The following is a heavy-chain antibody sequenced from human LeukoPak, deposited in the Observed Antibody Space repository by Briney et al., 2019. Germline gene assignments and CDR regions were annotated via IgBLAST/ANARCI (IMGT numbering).Heavy chain of an antibody. Sequence: ASVKVSCKASGYTFTGYYMHWVRQAPGQGLEWMGWINPNSGGTNYAQKFQGRVTMTRDTSISTAYMELSRLRSDDTAVYYCARVNPGTVGATRYDYWGQGTLVTVSS. CDR1: GYTFTGYY. CDR3: ARVNPGTVGATRYDY. CDR2: INPNSGGT. J-gene: IGHJ4*02. V-gene: IGHV1-2*02. D-gene: IGHD1-26*01.